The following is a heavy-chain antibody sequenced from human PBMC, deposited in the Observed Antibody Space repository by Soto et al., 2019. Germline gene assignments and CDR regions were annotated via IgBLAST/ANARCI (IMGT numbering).Heavy chain of an antibody. CDR1: GGFLSSGGYT. D-gene: IGHD6-19*01. J-gene: IGHJ4*02. Sequence: QVQLRESGPGLVKPSQTLSLTCPVSGGFLSSGGYTWNWIRQHPVKGLQWLGDIFYSGPTFYNPSLKSRLTISLDTAKHQFSLNLTSVTAADAAVYYCARGVAVAGFDYWGQGILVTVSS. CDR2: IFYSGPT. V-gene: IGHV4-31*03. CDR3: ARGVAVAGFDY.